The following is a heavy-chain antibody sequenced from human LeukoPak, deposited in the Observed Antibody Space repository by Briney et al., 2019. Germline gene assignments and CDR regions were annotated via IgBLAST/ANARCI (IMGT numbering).Heavy chain of an antibody. D-gene: IGHD4-23*01. CDR1: GYTFSSYG. CDR3: ASAGIDRWELLTHAFDI. CDR2: INSYNGDT. V-gene: IGHV1-18*01. Sequence: GASVKVSCKASGYTFSSYGINWVRQAPGQGLEWMGWINSYNGDTNYAQKFQGRVTLTTDTSTSTAYMELRSLRSDDTAVYYCASAGIDRWELLTHAFDIWGQGTMVTVSS. J-gene: IGHJ3*02.